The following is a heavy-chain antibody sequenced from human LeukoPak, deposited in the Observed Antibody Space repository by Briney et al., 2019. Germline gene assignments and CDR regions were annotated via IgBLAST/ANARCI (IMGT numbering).Heavy chain of an antibody. J-gene: IGHJ4*02. D-gene: IGHD5-24*01. CDR3: AKSGYNRFDY. Sequence: SGGSLRLSCAASGFTFSSYSMNWVRQAPGKGLEWVSSISSSSSYIYYADSVKGRFTISRDNSKSTLYLQINSLRAEDTAVYYCAKSGYNRFDYWGQGTLVTVSS. CDR2: ISSSSSYI. CDR1: GFTFSSYS. V-gene: IGHV3-21*04.